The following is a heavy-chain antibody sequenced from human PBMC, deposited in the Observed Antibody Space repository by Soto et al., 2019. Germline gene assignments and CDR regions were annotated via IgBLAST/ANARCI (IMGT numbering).Heavy chain of an antibody. V-gene: IGHV1-18*01. D-gene: IGHD5-18*01. CDR3: ARCIQGDYYYGMDV. CDR2: INGDYGNT. J-gene: IGHJ6*02. Sequence: QAQLVQSGAEVKKPGASVKVSCKASGYTFYSHSISWVRQAPGQGLEWMGRINGDYGNTQYAQKFRGRGTMTTETSTTTVYMELTNLRSDDTAVYYCARCIQGDYYYGMDVWGQGTTVTVSS. CDR1: GYTFYSHS.